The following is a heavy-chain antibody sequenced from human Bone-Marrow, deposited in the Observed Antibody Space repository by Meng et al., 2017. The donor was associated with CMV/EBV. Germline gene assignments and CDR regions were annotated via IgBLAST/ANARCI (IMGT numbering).Heavy chain of an antibody. D-gene: IGHD2-8*01. CDR3: ARDSGDCTNGVCYTGEFDY. CDR1: GFTFDDYG. J-gene: IGHJ4*02. CDR2: INWNGGST. Sequence: GGSLRLSCAASGFTFDDYGMSWVRQAPGKGLEWVSGINWNGGSTGYADSVKGRFTISRDNAKNSLYLQMNSLRAEDTALYYCARDSGDCTNGVCYTGEFDYWGQGTRVTGSS. V-gene: IGHV3-20*04.